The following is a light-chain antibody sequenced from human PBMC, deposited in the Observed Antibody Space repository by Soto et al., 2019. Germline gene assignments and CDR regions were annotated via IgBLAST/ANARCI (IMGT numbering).Light chain of an antibody. CDR1: QSISSY. Sequence: DIQMTQSPSSLSASVGDRVTITCRASQSISSYLNWYQQKPGKAPKLLIYAAYSLQSGVQSRFSGSGSGTDFTLTIRSLQPEDFATYYCKQYYSYPITFGQGTRLENK. V-gene: IGKV1-39*01. J-gene: IGKJ5*01. CDR2: AAY. CDR3: KQYYSYPIT.